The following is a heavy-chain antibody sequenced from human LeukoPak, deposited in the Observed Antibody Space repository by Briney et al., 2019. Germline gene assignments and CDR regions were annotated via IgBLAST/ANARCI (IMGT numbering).Heavy chain of an antibody. D-gene: IGHD3-9*01. CDR1: GFTFSSYG. Sequence: GGSLRLSCAASGFTFSSYGMHWVRQAPGKGLEWVAVISYDGSTKYYADSVKGRFTISRDNSKNTLYLQMNNLRAEDTAVYYCAKWLFSGRYFDYWGQGTLVTVSS. V-gene: IGHV3-30*18. CDR2: ISYDGSTK. J-gene: IGHJ4*02. CDR3: AKWLFSGRYFDY.